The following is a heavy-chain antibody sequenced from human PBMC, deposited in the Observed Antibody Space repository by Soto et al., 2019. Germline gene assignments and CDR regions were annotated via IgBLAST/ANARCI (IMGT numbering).Heavy chain of an antibody. CDR2: INHSGST. V-gene: IGHV4-34*01. J-gene: IGHJ4*02. CDR3: ARGGIAARVLGY. Sequence: SETLSLTCAVYGGSFSGYYWSWIRQPPGKGLEWIGEINHSGSTNYNPSLKSRVTISVDTSKNQFSLKLSSVTAADTAVYYCARGGIAARVLGYWGKGTLVTVSS. D-gene: IGHD6-6*01. CDR1: GGSFSGYY.